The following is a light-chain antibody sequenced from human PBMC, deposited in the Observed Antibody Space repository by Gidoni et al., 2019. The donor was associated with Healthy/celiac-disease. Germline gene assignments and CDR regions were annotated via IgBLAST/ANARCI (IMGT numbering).Light chain of an antibody. J-gene: IGKJ2*01. CDR3: QQYNNLPRYT. Sequence: EIVMTQSPATLSVSPGERATLSCRASQSVSSSLAWYQQKPGQAPRLLIYGASTRATGIPARFSGSGSGTEFTLTISSLQSEDFAVYYCQQYNNLPRYTFGQGTKLEIK. CDR2: GAS. CDR1: QSVSSS. V-gene: IGKV3-15*01.